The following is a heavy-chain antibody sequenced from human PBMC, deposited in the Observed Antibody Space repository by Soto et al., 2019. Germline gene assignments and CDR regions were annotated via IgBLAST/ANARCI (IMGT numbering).Heavy chain of an antibody. D-gene: IGHD7-27*01. J-gene: IGHJ4*02. Sequence: ASVKVSCKASGYTFSSYAMHWVRQAPGQRLEWMGWINAGYGNTKSSQKFQDRVTISRDTSASTAYMELTSLRSEDTAVYYCARDTGDGTFDFWGKGTLVTVSS. CDR2: INAGYGNT. CDR3: ARDTGDGTFDF. CDR1: GYTFSSYA. V-gene: IGHV1-3*01.